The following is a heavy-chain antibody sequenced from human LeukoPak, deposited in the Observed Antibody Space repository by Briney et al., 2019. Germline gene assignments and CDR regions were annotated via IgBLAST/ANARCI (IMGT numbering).Heavy chain of an antibody. J-gene: IGHJ6*04. CDR2: TRNKANSYTT. Sequence: PGGSLRLSCAAPGFTFSDHYMDWVRQAPGKGLEGVGRTRNKANSYTTEYAASVKGRFTISRDDSKNSLYLQMNSLKTEDTAVYYCARVTQSLLWFGEDYGMDVWGKGTTVTVSS. D-gene: IGHD3-10*01. V-gene: IGHV3-72*01. CDR1: GFTFSDHY. CDR3: ARVTQSLLWFGEDYGMDV.